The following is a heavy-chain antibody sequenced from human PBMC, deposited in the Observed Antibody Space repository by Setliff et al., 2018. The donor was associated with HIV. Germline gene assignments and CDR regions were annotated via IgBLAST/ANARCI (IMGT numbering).Heavy chain of an antibody. Sequence: SVKVSCKASGGPFTSAFNWVRQAPGQGLEWMGGIIPILGTANYAQNFGGRVTITADQSTTTSYLQLNSLRFEDTAIYYCASDSPAARFEELEDHYYYFMDVWGKGTTVTVSS. D-gene: IGHD3-10*01. CDR1: GGPFTSA. CDR3: ASDSPAARFEELEDHYYYFMDV. J-gene: IGHJ6*03. V-gene: IGHV1-69*13. CDR2: IIPILGTA.